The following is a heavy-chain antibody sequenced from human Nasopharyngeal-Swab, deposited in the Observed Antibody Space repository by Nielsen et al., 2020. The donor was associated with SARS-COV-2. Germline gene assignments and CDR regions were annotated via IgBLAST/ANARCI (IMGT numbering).Heavy chain of an antibody. CDR2: IGDKDHNYAT. CDR1: GFIFSASA. D-gene: IGHD6-19*01. J-gene: IGHJ1*01. CDR3: AKDPSSDWHGPQFGFLQH. V-gene: IGHV3-73*01. Sequence: ETLSLTCAASGFIFSASAIHWVRQASGKGLEWVGRIGDKDHNYATTYGASVQGRFTISRDDSKNTAFLQMDSLRAEDTAIFYCAKDPSSDWHGPQFGFLQHWGQGTLVTVSS.